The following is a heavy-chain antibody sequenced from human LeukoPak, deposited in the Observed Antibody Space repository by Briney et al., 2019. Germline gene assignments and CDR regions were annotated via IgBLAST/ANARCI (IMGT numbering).Heavy chain of an antibody. CDR2: IRYDGSNK. D-gene: IGHD2-2*01. CDR1: GFTFSNYG. CDR3: AKDLATFIVVVPAATPDY. J-gene: IGHJ4*02. Sequence: PGGSLRLSCAASGFTFSNYGMHWVRQAPGKGLEWVAFIRYDGSNKYYADSVKGRFTISRDNSKNTLYLQMNSLRAEDTAVYYCAKDLATFIVVVPAATPDYWGQGTLVTVSS. V-gene: IGHV3-30*02.